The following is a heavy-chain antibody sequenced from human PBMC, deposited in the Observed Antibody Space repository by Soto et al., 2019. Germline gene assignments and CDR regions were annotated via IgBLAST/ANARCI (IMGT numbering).Heavy chain of an antibody. CDR2: IIPIFGTA. CDR3: AGGKGGEYSSGWYYYYGMDV. V-gene: IGHV1-69*13. Sequence: GASVKVSCKASGRTLSSYAISWVRQAPGQGLEWMGGIIPIFGTANYAQKFQGRVTITADESTSTAYRGVSSWRSEDTAVYYCAGGKGGEYSSGWYYYYGMDVWGKGTTVTVSS. CDR1: GRTLSSYA. J-gene: IGHJ6*04. D-gene: IGHD6-19*01.